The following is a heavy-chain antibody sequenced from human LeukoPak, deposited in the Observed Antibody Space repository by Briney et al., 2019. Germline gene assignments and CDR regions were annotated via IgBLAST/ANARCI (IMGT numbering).Heavy chain of an antibody. V-gene: IGHV3-7*03. Sequence: GGSLRLSCTASGFTFSTHWMTWVRQPPGKGLEWVANIKEDGSVKYYVDSVKGRFTISRDNTKNALYLQMNSLRADDTAVYFCARDSTWQLDYWGQGTLITVSS. J-gene: IGHJ4*02. CDR2: IKEDGSVK. D-gene: IGHD5-12*01. CDR1: GFTFSTHW. CDR3: ARDSTWQLDY.